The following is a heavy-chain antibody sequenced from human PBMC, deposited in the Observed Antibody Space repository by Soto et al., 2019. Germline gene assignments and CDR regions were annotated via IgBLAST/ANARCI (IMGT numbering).Heavy chain of an antibody. J-gene: IGHJ4*02. D-gene: IGHD6-13*01. CDR3: ARHRGQQLLYGDRHFDY. V-gene: IGHV3-30-3*01. Sequence: QVQLVESGGGVVQSGRSLRLSCAASGFTFSSYAMHWVRQAPGKGLEWVAVTSYDETKKYYAESVKGRFTISRDNSKNTLYVQMNSLRTEDTAVYYCARHRGQQLLYGDRHFDYWGQGTLVTVSS. CDR1: GFTFSSYA. CDR2: TSYDETKK.